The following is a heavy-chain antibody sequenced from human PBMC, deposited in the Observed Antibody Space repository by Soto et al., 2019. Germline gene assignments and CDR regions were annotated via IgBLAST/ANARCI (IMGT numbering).Heavy chain of an antibody. CDR2: IWYDGSNK. CDR3: ARVGRRGIAARPFYYYYYMDV. Sequence: GGSLRLSCAASGFTFSSYGMHWVRQAPGKGLEWVAVIWYDGSNKYYADSVKGRFTISRDNSKNTLYLQMNSLRAEDTAVYYCARVGRRGIAARPFYYYYYMDVWGKGTTVTVSS. J-gene: IGHJ6*03. V-gene: IGHV3-33*01. D-gene: IGHD6-6*01. CDR1: GFTFSSYG.